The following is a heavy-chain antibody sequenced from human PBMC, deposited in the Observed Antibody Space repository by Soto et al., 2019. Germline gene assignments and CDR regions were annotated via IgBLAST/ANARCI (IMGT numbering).Heavy chain of an antibody. CDR1: GFTFSSYA. J-gene: IGHJ4*02. CDR2: ISGSAGST. V-gene: IGHV3-23*01. CDR3: TKDLWPYLPAGGEFDS. Sequence: PGGSLRLSCAASGFTFSSYAMSWVRQAPGKGLEWVSAISGSAGSTYYADSVKGRFTISRDNSKNTLYLQMNSLSAEDTAVFYCTKDLWPYLPAGGEFDSWGQGTLVTVSS. D-gene: IGHD3-16*01.